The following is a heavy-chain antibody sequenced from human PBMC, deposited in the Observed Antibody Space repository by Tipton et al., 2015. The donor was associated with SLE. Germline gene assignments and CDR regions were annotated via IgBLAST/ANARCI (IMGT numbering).Heavy chain of an antibody. J-gene: IGHJ4*02. CDR3: AKVGSGWYGVDY. D-gene: IGHD6-19*01. CDR1: GLTFNTYA. Sequence: SLRLSCAASGLTFNTYAMSWIRQAPGKGLEWVAVISGSGGTTYYADSVKGRFTISRDNSRNTLFLQMDSLRDEDTAAYHCAKVGSGWYGVDYWGQRIMVTVSS. V-gene: IGHV3-23*01. CDR2: ISGSGGTT.